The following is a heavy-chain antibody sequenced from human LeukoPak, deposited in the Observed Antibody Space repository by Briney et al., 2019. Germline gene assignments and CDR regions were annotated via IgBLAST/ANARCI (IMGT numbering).Heavy chain of an antibody. D-gene: IGHD3-9*01. CDR2: SYTSGSS. CDR3: ARGERLRYFDWLSYFDY. Sequence: SETLSLTCTVSGGSISSYYWSWIRQPAWKGLEWIGRSYTSGSSNYNPSLKSRVTMSVDTSKNQFSLKLSSVTAADTAVYYCARGERLRYFDWLSYFDYWGQGTLVTVSS. J-gene: IGHJ4*02. CDR1: GGSISSYY. V-gene: IGHV4-4*07.